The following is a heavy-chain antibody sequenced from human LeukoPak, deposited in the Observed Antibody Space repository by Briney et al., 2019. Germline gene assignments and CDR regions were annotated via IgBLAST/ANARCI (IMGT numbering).Heavy chain of an antibody. J-gene: IGHJ4*02. Sequence: PGGSLRLSCAASGFTFNTHGMHWVRQAPGKGLEWVAAIWFDGSVKHYSDAVKGRFTISRDNSLNTLYLQMNSLRVEDTAIYYCAKDTAVQFLEPAFWGQGTLLTVSS. V-gene: IGHV3-33*06. CDR3: AKDTAVQFLEPAF. CDR2: IWFDGSVK. D-gene: IGHD3-3*01. CDR1: GFTFNTHG.